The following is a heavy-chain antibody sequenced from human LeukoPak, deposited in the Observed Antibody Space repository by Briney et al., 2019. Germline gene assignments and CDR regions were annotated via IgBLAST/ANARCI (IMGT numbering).Heavy chain of an antibody. CDR3: ARDSWSSSGSPRGWFDP. CDR2: IYSGGST. V-gene: IGHV3-66*01. Sequence: GGSLRLSCAASGFTVSSNYMSWVRQAPGKGLEWVSVIYSGGSTYYADSVKGRFTISRDNSKNTLYLQMNSLRAEDTAVYYCARDSWSSSGSPRGWFDPWGQGTLVTVSS. D-gene: IGHD6-19*01. CDR1: GFTVSSNY. J-gene: IGHJ5*02.